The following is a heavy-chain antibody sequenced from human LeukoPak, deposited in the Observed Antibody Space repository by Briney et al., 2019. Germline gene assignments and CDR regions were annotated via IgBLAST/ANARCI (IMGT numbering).Heavy chain of an antibody. V-gene: IGHV1-2*06. D-gene: IGHD1-7*01. CDR1: GYIFTDYY. CDR2: INPNSGGT. Sequence: ASVKVSCKASGYIFTDYYMHWVRQAPGQELGWMGRINPNSGGTNYAQKFQGRVTMTRDTPISTAYLELSRLRSDDTAVYYCARDEGITGTTFDYWGQGTLVTVSS. J-gene: IGHJ4*02. CDR3: ARDEGITGTTFDY.